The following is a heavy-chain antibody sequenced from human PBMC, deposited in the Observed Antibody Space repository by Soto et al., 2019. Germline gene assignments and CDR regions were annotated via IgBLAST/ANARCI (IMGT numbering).Heavy chain of an antibody. CDR1: GFTFSDYG. V-gene: IGHV3-21*01. CDR2: ISSSGSYT. Sequence: GGSLRLSCAASGFTFSDYGVNWVRQAPGKGLEWVSSISSSGSYTHYGDSAKGRFTISRDNAKNSLFLQMYSLKVEDTAVYYCARPSYCGADCYHYFDSWGLGTLVTVSS. D-gene: IGHD2-21*02. J-gene: IGHJ4*02. CDR3: ARPSYCGADCYHYFDS.